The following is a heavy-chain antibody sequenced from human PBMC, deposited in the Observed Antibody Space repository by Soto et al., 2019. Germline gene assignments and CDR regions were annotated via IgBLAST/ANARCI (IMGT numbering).Heavy chain of an antibody. CDR3: ARVRAARHFDY. Sequence: QVQLQESGPGLVKPSETLSLTCTVSGGSVSSGSYYWSWIRQPPGTGLEWIGYIYYSGSTNYNPSLKSRVTISVDTSKNQFSLKLSSVTAADTAVYYCARVRAARHFDYWGQGTLVTVSS. V-gene: IGHV4-61*01. CDR2: IYYSGST. CDR1: GGSVSSGSYY. J-gene: IGHJ4*02. D-gene: IGHD6-6*01.